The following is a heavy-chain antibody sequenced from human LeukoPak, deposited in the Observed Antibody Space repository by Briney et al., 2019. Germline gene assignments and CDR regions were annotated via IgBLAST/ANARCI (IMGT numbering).Heavy chain of an antibody. Sequence: GGSLRLSCAASGFTFSNYAMSWVRQAPGKGLEWVSAISKTGDATWYPDSVKGRFTISRDKSKNILYLQMNSLRAEDTALYYCARDRDFPRDQLDYWGQGTLVTVSS. CDR1: GFTFSNYA. CDR3: ARDRDFPRDQLDY. V-gene: IGHV3-23*01. D-gene: IGHD2-21*02. CDR2: ISKTGDAT. J-gene: IGHJ4*02.